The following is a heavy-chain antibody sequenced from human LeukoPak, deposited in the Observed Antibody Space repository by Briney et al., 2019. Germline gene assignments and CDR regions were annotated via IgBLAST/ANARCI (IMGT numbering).Heavy chain of an antibody. CDR1: GYSFTSYW. Sequence: GESLKISCKGSGYSFTSYWIGWVRQMPGKGLEWMVIIYPGDSDTRYGPSFQGQVTISADKSISTAYLQWSSLRASDTAMYYCARVSSSWLGGFDYWGQGTLVTVSS. V-gene: IGHV5-51*01. CDR2: IYPGDSDT. J-gene: IGHJ4*02. CDR3: ARVSSSWLGGFDY. D-gene: IGHD6-13*01.